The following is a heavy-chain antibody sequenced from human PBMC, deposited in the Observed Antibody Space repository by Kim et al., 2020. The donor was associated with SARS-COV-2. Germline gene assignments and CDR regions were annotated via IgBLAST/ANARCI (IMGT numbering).Heavy chain of an antibody. V-gene: IGHV3-30*01. D-gene: IGHD3-22*01. CDR3: ARALDYYDSSGYYYDYYFDY. Sequence: RFTISRDNSKNTLYLQMNSLRAEDTAVYYCARALDYYDSSGYYYDYYFDYWGQGTLVTVSS. J-gene: IGHJ4*02.